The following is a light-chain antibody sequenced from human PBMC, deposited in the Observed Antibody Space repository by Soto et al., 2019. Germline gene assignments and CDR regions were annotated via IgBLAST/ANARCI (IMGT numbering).Light chain of an antibody. CDR3: QQLYSHPLT. V-gene: IGKV1-9*01. CDR1: QGITSY. CDR2: SAS. J-gene: IGKJ4*01. Sequence: IQLTQSPSSLSASVGDRVTITCRASQGITSYLAWYQQRPGKAPRLLIYSASTLQSGVPSRFSGSGYGTDFSLTISNXQPEDFATYYCQQLYSHPLTFGGGTKVDIK.